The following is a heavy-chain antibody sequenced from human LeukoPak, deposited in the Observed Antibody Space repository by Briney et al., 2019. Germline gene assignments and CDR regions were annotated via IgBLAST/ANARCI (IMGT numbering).Heavy chain of an antibody. V-gene: IGHV4-31*03. Sequence: SQTLSLTCTVSGDSISSGGYYWSWIRHHPGKGLEWIGYTYYGGSTYYTPTLESRVSISIDTSAYQFSLKLSSVTAADTAVYYCARSGPHGGWYYFDYWGRGTLVTVSS. CDR3: ARSGPHGGWYYFDY. J-gene: IGHJ4*02. CDR2: TYYGGST. CDR1: GDSISSGGYY. D-gene: IGHD6-19*01.